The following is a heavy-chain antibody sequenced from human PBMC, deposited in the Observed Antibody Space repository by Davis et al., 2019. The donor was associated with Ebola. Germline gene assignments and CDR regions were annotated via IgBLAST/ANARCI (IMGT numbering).Heavy chain of an antibody. J-gene: IGHJ6*04. D-gene: IGHD1-14*01. Sequence: GGSLRLSCAASGFTFSSYGMHWVRQAPGKGLEWVAVISYDGSNKYYADSVKGRFTISRDNSKNTLYLQMNSLRAEDTAVYYCARGNPHPRAPYGMDVWGKGTTVTVSS. V-gene: IGHV3-30*03. CDR3: ARGNPHPRAPYGMDV. CDR2: ISYDGSNK. CDR1: GFTFSSYG.